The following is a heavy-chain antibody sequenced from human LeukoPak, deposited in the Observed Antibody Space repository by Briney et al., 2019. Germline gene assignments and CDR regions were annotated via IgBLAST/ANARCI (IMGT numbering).Heavy chain of an antibody. CDR2: ISSSGSTI. Sequence: GGSLRLSCAASGFTFSDYYMSWIRQAPGKGLERVSYISSSGSTIYYADSVKGRFTISRDNAKNSLYLQMNSLRAEDTAVYYCARAPSEKGAKGLYFDYWGQGTLVTVSS. D-gene: IGHD1-26*01. CDR1: GFTFSDYY. V-gene: IGHV3-11*04. J-gene: IGHJ4*02. CDR3: ARAPSEKGAKGLYFDY.